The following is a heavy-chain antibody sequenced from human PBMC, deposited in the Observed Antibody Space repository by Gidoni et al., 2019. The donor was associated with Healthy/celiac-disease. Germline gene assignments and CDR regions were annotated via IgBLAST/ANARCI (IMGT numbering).Heavy chain of an antibody. V-gene: IGHV4-38-2*02. CDR2: IYHSWST. Sequence: QVQLQESGPGLVTPSETLSLTVTVSGYSNISGYYWGWIRHTPGKGLEWIGSIYHSWSTYYDPSLKSRVTISVDTSKKQFSMKLSSVTAADTAVYYCARVGTRTYYDFWSGYRYCYYGMDVWGQGNTVNVSS. CDR1: GYSNISGYY. D-gene: IGHD3-3*01. J-gene: IGHJ6*02. CDR3: ARVGTRTYYDFWSGYRYCYYGMDV.